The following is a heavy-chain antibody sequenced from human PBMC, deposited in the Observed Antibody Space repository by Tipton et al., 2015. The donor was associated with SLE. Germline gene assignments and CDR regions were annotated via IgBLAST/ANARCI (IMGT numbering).Heavy chain of an antibody. CDR1: GGSISSYY. V-gene: IGHV4-59*08. Sequence: LRLSCTVSGGSISSYYWSWIRQPPGKGLEWIGYIYYSGSTNYNPSLKSRATISVGTSKNQFSLKLSSVTAADTAVYYCASDTSGTYSFDYWGQGTLVTVPS. CDR2: IYYSGST. CDR3: ASDTSGTYSFDY. J-gene: IGHJ4*02. D-gene: IGHD1-26*01.